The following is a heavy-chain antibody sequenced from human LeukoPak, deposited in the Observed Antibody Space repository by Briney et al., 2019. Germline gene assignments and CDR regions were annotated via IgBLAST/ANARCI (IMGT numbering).Heavy chain of an antibody. CDR2: INHDGSGT. Sequence: GGSLRLSCAASTWMHWVRQPPGKGLVWISGINHDGSGTYYADSVKGRFTISRDNAKKMVYLQMNSLSAEDTAVYYCARAPVTSCRGAYCYPFDYWGQGTLVTVSS. V-gene: IGHV3-74*01. D-gene: IGHD2-21*01. J-gene: IGHJ4*02. CDR3: ARAPVTSCRGAYCYPFDY. CDR1: TW.